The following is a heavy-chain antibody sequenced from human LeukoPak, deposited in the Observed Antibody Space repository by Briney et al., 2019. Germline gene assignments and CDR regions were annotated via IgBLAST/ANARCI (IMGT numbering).Heavy chain of an antibody. J-gene: IGHJ4*02. CDR2: IIPIFGTA. V-gene: IGHV1-69*05. Sequence: ASVKVSCKASGGTFSSYAISWVRQAPGQGLEWMGGIIPIFGTANYAQKFQGRVTITTDESTSTAYMELSSLSSEDTAVYYCARDLVLRGYSYGGLDYWGQGTLVTVSS. D-gene: IGHD5-18*01. CDR1: GGTFSSYA. CDR3: ARDLVLRGYSYGGLDY.